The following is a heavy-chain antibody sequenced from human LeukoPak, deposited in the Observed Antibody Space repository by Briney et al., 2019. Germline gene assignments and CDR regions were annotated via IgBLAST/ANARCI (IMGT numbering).Heavy chain of an antibody. CDR3: ARLLLNWTPYYYYGMDV. Sequence: SETLSLTCTVSGGSISSYYWSWIRQPAGKGLEWIGRIYTSGSTNYNPSLKSRVTIPIDTPKNQFSLKLSSVTAADTAEYYCARLLLNWTPYYYYGMDVWGQGTTVTVSS. V-gene: IGHV4-4*07. CDR1: GGSISSYY. D-gene: IGHD3-10*01. CDR2: IYTSGST. J-gene: IGHJ6*02.